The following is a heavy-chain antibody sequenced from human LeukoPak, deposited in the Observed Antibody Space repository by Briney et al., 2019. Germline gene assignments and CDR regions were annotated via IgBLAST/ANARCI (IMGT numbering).Heavy chain of an antibody. V-gene: IGHV3-7*01. Sequence: XGSLRLSCAASGFTFSXYWMTWVRQAPGKGLEWVANIKEDGSEKYYVDSVKGRFTISRDNAKNSLYLQMDSLRAEDTAVYYCAKCSAGSCYSPFDYWGQGTLVTVSS. J-gene: IGHJ4*02. CDR1: GFTFSXYW. CDR3: AKCSAGSCYSPFDY. D-gene: IGHD2-15*01. CDR2: IKEDGSEK.